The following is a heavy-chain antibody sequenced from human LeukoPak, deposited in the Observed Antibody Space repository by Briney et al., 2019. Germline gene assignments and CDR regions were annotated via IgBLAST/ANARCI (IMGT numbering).Heavy chain of an antibody. CDR2: IWYDASNK. V-gene: IGHV3-33*08. CDR1: GFPFSSYA. J-gene: IGHJ4*02. D-gene: IGHD6-13*01. CDR3: VRGVGVSRFNYLDS. Sequence: PGGSLRLSCSASGFPFSSYAMHWVRQAPGKGLEWVAVIWYDASNKYYADSVRGRFTISRDNSKNTLYLQMNSLRDDDTAVYYCVRGVGVSRFNYLDSWGQGTLVIVSS.